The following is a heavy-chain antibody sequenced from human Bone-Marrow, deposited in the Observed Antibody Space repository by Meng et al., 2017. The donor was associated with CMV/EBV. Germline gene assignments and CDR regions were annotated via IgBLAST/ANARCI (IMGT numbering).Heavy chain of an antibody. Sequence: GESLKSACAASGFTFSSYAMHWVRQAPGKGLEWVAVISYDGSNKYYADSVKGRFTISRDNSKNTLYLQMNSLRAEDTAVYYCVRDRMIVLGYGMDVWGQGTTVTVSS. CDR2: ISYDGSNK. CDR1: GFTFSSYA. CDR3: VRDRMIVLGYGMDV. J-gene: IGHJ6*02. V-gene: IGHV3-30-3*01. D-gene: IGHD3-22*01.